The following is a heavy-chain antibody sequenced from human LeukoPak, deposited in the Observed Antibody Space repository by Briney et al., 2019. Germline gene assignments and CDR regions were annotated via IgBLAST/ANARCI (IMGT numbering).Heavy chain of an antibody. CDR3: ATDRGTY. CDR2: ISGSGATT. Sequence: PGGSLRLSCAASGFVFSSYAMSWVRQAPGKGLEWVSDISGSGATTSFADSVKGRFTISRDDAASSLYLQMHSLRAEDTAVYYCATDRGTYWGQGTLVTVSS. J-gene: IGHJ4*02. D-gene: IGHD3-10*01. V-gene: IGHV3-23*01. CDR1: GFVFSSYA.